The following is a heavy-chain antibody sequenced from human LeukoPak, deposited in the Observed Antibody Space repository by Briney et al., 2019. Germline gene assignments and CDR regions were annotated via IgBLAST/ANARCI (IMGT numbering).Heavy chain of an antibody. CDR1: GGSISTSKYY. Sequence: SETLSLTCSVSGGSISTSKYYWGWIRQPPGKGLEWIGSIYYTGDTYYNSSLESRVTISIDTSRTQFSLKLNSVTAADTAVYYCARSPQRVRLDVWGQGTTVTVSS. CDR2: IYYTGDT. CDR3: ARSPQRVRLDV. D-gene: IGHD3-10*01. V-gene: IGHV4-39*07. J-gene: IGHJ6*02.